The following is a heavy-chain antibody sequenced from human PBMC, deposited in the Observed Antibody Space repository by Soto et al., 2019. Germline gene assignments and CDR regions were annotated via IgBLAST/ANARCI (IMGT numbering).Heavy chain of an antibody. CDR2: IYWDDDK. V-gene: IGHV2-5*02. Sequence: QITLKESGPTLVKPTQTLTLTCTFSGFSLSSTRMAVGWIRQPPGKPLEWLALIYWDDDKRYSPFLMSRLTITKDTSKSQVVLTMSNMDPVDTARYYWAHSVVAGLVYYFDYWGQGTLVTVSS. D-gene: IGHD6-19*01. J-gene: IGHJ4*02. CDR3: AHSVVAGLVYYFDY. CDR1: GFSLSSTRMA.